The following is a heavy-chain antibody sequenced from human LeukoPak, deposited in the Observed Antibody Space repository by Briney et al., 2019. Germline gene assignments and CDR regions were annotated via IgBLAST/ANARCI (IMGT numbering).Heavy chain of an antibody. V-gene: IGHV3-7*01. CDR2: IKQDGSEK. CDR3: ARDRRAQRYGSGSYAFDY. CDR1: GFTFSSYW. Sequence: PGGSLRLSCAASGFTFSSYWMSWVRQAPGKGLEWVANIKQDGSEKYYVDSVKGRFTISGDNAKNSLYLQMNSLRAEDTAVYYCARDRRAQRYGSGSYAFDYWGQGTLVTVSS. J-gene: IGHJ4*02. D-gene: IGHD3-10*01.